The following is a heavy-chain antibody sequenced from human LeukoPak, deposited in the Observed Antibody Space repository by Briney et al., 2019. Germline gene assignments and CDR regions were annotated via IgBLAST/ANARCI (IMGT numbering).Heavy chain of an antibody. J-gene: IGHJ4*02. Sequence: ASVKVSCKAPGYTFTSYDINWVRQATGQGLEWMGWMNPNSGNTGYAQKFQGRVTMTRNTSISTAYMELSSLRSEDTAVYYCARVNLAEWELLVYWGQGTLVTVSS. V-gene: IGHV1-8*01. CDR3: ARVNLAEWELLVY. CDR2: MNPNSGNT. D-gene: IGHD1-26*01. CDR1: GYTFTSYD.